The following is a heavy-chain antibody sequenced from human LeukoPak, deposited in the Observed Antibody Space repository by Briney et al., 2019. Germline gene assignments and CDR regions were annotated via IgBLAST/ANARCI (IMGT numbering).Heavy chain of an antibody. CDR1: GGSISSSSYY. CDR3: ARELWFGESH. D-gene: IGHD3-10*01. J-gene: IGHJ4*02. V-gene: IGHV4-39*07. CDR2: IYYSGST. Sequence: SETLSLTCTVSGGSISSSSYYWGWIRQPPGKGLEWIGSIYYSGSTYYNPSLKSRVTISVDTSKNQFSLKLSSVTAADTAVYYCARELWFGESHWGQGTLVTVSS.